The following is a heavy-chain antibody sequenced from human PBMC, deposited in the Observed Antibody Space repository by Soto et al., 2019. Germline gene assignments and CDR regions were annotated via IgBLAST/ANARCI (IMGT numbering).Heavy chain of an antibody. Sequence: PGGSLRLSCAASGFTFSSYWMPWVRQAPGKGLVWVSRINSDGSSTSYADSAKGRFTISRDNAKNTLYLQMNSLRAEDTAVYYCARGVDIVLPRGAFDIWGQGTMVTVSS. V-gene: IGHV3-74*01. CDR3: ARGVDIVLPRGAFDI. D-gene: IGHD2-8*01. CDR1: GFTFSSYW. CDR2: INSDGSST. J-gene: IGHJ3*02.